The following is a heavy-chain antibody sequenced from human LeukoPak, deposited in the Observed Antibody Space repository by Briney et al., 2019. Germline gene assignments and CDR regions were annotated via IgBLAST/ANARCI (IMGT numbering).Heavy chain of an antibody. CDR2: VYYSGST. CDR1: GGSISSYY. D-gene: IGHD6-6*01. CDR3: ARLPLLYSSSTTPAYYFDY. V-gene: IGHV4-59*08. J-gene: IGHJ4*02. Sequence: SETLSLTCIVSGGSISSYYWSWVRQPPGKGLEWIGHVYYSGSTNYNPSLKSRVTISVDTSKNQFSLKLTSVTAADTAVYFCARLPLLYSSSTTPAYYFDYWGQGTLVTVSS.